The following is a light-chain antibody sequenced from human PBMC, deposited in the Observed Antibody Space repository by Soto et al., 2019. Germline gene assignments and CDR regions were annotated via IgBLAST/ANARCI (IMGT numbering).Light chain of an antibody. CDR3: QQYNSWPT. Sequence: EIVMTQSPATLSVSPGERATLSCRASQSLSINLAWYQQKPGQAPRLLIYGASTRDTAVPARFSGSGSGTEFTLTISSLQSEDAAVYLCQQYNSWPTFGQGTRVEIK. V-gene: IGKV3-15*01. CDR1: QSLSIN. J-gene: IGKJ1*01. CDR2: GAS.